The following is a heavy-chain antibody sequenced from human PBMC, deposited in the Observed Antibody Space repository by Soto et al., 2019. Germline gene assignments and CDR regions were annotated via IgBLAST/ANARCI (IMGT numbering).Heavy chain of an antibody. CDR2: IYYSGNT. CDR3: ARDRHRAAAGLDY. CDR1: GGSISSDDYY. V-gene: IGHV4-30-4*01. J-gene: IGHJ4*02. Sequence: QVQLQESGPGLVKPSQTLSLTCTVSGGSISSDDYYWSWIRQPPGKGLEWIGYIYYSGNTYYNPSRKSRVSMSRATSKSQFSLKLRSVTAADTAMYYCARDRHRAAAGLDYWGQGTLVTVSS. D-gene: IGHD6-13*01.